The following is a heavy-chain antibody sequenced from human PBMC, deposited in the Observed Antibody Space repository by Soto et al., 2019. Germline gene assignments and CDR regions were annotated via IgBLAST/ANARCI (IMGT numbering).Heavy chain of an antibody. V-gene: IGHV4-30-4*01. Sequence: SETLSLTCTVSGGSISSGDYYWSWIRQPPGKGLEWIGYIYYSGSTYYNPSLKSRVTISVDTSKNQFSLKLSSVTAAVTAVYYCARVEQWLVQFDYWGQGTLVTVSS. CDR1: GGSISSGDYY. CDR2: IYYSGST. D-gene: IGHD6-19*01. CDR3: ARVEQWLVQFDY. J-gene: IGHJ4*02.